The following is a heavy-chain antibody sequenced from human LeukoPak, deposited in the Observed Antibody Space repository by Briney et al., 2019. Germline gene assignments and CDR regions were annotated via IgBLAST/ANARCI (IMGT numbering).Heavy chain of an antibody. Sequence: ASVKVSCKASGYTFTGYYMHWVRQAPGQGLEWMGRINPNSGGTNYAQKFQGRVTMTRDMSISTAYMELSRLRSDDTAVYYCARVRTMVRGVMGNLDYWGQGTLVTVSS. CDR3: ARVRTMVRGVMGNLDY. V-gene: IGHV1-2*06. CDR1: GYTFTGYY. J-gene: IGHJ4*02. D-gene: IGHD3-10*01. CDR2: INPNSGGT.